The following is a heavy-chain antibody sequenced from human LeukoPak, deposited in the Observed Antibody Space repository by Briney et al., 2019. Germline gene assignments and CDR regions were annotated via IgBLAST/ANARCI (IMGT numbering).Heavy chain of an antibody. CDR2: MNPNSGNT. V-gene: IGHV1-8*01. J-gene: IGHJ4*02. D-gene: IGHD3-3*01. Sequence: ASVKVSCKASGYTFTSYDINWVRQATGQGLEWMGWMNPNSGNTGYAQKFQGRVTMTRNTSISTAYMELSSLRSEDTAVYYCARRAALEWLLYTGYFDYWGQGTLVTVSS. CDR1: GYTFTSYD. CDR3: ARRAALEWLLYTGYFDY.